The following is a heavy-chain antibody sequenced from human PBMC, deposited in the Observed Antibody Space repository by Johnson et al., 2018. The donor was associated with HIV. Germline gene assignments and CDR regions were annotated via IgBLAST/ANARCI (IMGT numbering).Heavy chain of an antibody. J-gene: IGHJ3*02. Sequence: VLLVESGGGLVQPGGSLRLSCAASGFTVSSNYMSWVRQAPGQGLEWVSVIYSGGSTYYADSVMCNFTISRDNSKNTLYLQMNNLRAEDTAVYYFARGLAMGHDAFDIWGQGTMVTVSS. D-gene: IGHD1-26*01. CDR1: GFTVSSNY. CDR3: ARGLAMGHDAFDI. V-gene: IGHV3-66*01. CDR2: IYSGGST.